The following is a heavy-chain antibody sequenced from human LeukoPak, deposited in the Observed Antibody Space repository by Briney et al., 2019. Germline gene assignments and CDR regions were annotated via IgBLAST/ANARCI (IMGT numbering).Heavy chain of an antibody. CDR1: GFTFSDYY. CDR3: ARDPTTVTTLGPLYYGMDV. J-gene: IGHJ6*02. Sequence: GGSLRLSCAASGFTFSDYYMSWIRQAPGKGLEWVSYTSSSGSTIYYADSVKGRFTISRDNAKNSLYLQMNSLRAEDTAVYYCARDPTTVTTLGPLYYGMDVWGQGTTVTVSS. D-gene: IGHD4-17*01. CDR2: TSSSGSTI. V-gene: IGHV3-11*01.